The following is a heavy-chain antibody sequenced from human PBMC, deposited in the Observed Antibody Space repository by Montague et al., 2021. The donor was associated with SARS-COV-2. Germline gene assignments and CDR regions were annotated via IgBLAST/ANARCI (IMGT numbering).Heavy chain of an antibody. D-gene: IGHD6-19*01. CDR2: VSVSGST. V-gene: IGHV4-39*07. J-gene: IGHJ4*02. CDR3: ARDIAGDGLFDY. Sequence: SETLSLTCSVSGGSVSSSSYDWGWIRQPPGKGPEWIGRVSVSGSTNYNPSLKSRVTISVDTSKNQFSLKLSSVTAADTAVYYCARDIAGDGLFDYWGQGTLVTVSS. CDR1: GGSVSSSSYD.